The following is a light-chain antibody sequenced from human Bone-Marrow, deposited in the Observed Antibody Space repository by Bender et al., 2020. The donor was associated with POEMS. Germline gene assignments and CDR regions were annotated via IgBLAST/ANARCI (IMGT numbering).Light chain of an antibody. CDR2: DVN. J-gene: IGLJ2*01. CDR3: SAYTGRSTLV. V-gene: IGLV2-14*01. CDR1: SNDLHAYNS. Sequence: QSALTQPASVSGSPGQSITISCTGASNDLHAYNSVSWYQQYPGTAPKLVIYDVNNRPSGVSHRFSGSKSGDTASLTISGVQAEDEADYYCSAYTGRSTLVFGGGTKVTVL.